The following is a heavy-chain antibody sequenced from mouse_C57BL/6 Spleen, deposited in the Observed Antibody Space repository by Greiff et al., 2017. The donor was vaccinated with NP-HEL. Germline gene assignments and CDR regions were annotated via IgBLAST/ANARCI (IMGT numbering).Heavy chain of an antibody. CDR1: GFNIKDDY. Sequence: EVQLQQSGAELVRPGASVKLSCTASGFNIKDDYMHWVKQRPEQGLEWIGWIDPENGDTEYASKFQGKATITADTSSNTAYLQLSSLTSGDTAVYYCTTGYYGSSSFDYWGQGTTLTVSS. CDR3: TTGYYGSSSFDY. CDR2: IDPENGDT. V-gene: IGHV14-4*01. D-gene: IGHD1-1*01. J-gene: IGHJ2*01.